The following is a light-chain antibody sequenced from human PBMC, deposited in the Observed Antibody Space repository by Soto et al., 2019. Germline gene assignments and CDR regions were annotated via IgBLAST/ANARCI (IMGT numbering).Light chain of an antibody. CDR3: AAWDDSLNARYV. CDR2: EVR. V-gene: IGLV2-14*01. J-gene: IGLJ1*01. CDR1: NRDVGSYNL. Sequence: QSALTQPASVSGSPGQSITIACTGTNRDVGSYNLVSWYQQRPGEAPKLIISEVRNRPSGISYRFTGSKSGNTASLTISGLQAEDEADYYCAAWDDSLNARYVFGTGTKLTVL.